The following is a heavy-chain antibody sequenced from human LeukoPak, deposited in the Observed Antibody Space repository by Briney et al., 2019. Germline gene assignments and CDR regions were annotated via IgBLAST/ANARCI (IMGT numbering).Heavy chain of an antibody. D-gene: IGHD1-26*01. CDR2: IWYDGSNK. Sequence: GGSLRLSCAASGFTFSSYGMHWVRQAPGKGLEWVAVIWYDGSNKYYADSVKGRFTISRDNSKNTLYLQMNSLRAEDTAVYYCARDTDSGSAIDYWGQGTLVTVSS. J-gene: IGHJ4*02. CDR1: GFTFSSYG. CDR3: ARDTDSGSAIDY. V-gene: IGHV3-33*01.